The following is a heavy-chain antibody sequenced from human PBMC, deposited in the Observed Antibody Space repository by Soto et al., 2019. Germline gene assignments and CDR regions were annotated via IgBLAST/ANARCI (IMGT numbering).Heavy chain of an antibody. J-gene: IGHJ6*02. CDR3: AKPHCNSTSCYPNYYYYYGMDV. D-gene: IGHD2-2*01. CDR2: ISYDGSNE. CDR1: RFTLSNYG. V-gene: IGHV3-30*18. Sequence: PGGSLRLSCAASRFTLSNYGMHWVRQAPGRGLEWVAFISYDGSNEYYADSVKGRFTISRDNSKNTLYMQMTSLRTEDTAVYYCAKPHCNSTSCYPNYYYYYGMDVWGQGTTVTVSS.